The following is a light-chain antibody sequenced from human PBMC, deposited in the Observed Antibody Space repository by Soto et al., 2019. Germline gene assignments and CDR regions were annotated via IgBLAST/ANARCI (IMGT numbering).Light chain of an antibody. CDR2: DAS. CDR1: QNINNY. J-gene: IGKJ5*01. CDR3: QQYENLPT. Sequence: DIQMTESPSSLSASVGDRVTITCQASQNINNYLNWYQQKPGRAPKIRIYDASNLEAGVPSRFRGSGSGTDFTFTISRLQPEDIATYYCQQYENLPTFGQGTRLEIK. V-gene: IGKV1-33*01.